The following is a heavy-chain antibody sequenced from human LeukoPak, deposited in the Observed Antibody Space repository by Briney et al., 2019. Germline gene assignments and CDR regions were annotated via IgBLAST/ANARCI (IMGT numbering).Heavy chain of an antibody. CDR1: GFTSSSYG. V-gene: IGHV3-30*18. CDR3: AKAALRWLQWYYSDY. J-gene: IGHJ4*02. Sequence: GGSLRLSSAPSGFTSSSYGMHRVRHAPGKGLEWVAVISYNGSNKYYAASGKGRNSISRVKSKNTLYLQMNSLRAEDTAVYYCAKAALRWLQWYYSDYWGQGTLVTVSS. D-gene: IGHD5-24*01. CDR2: ISYNGSNK.